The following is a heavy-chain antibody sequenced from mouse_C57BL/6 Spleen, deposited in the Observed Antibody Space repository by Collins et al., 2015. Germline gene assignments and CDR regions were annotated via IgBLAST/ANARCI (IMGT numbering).Heavy chain of an antibody. CDR1: GYTFTSYW. V-gene: IGHV1-52*01. J-gene: IGHJ1*03. D-gene: IGHD1-1*01. CDR2: IDPSDSET. CDR3: ARCYYGRSGYFDV. Sequence: QLQQPGAELVRPGSSVKLSCKASGYTFTSYWMHWVKQRPIQGLEWIGNIDPSDSETHYNQKFKDKATLTVDKSSSTAYMQLSSLTSEDSAVYYCARCYYGRSGYFDVWGTGTTVTVSS.